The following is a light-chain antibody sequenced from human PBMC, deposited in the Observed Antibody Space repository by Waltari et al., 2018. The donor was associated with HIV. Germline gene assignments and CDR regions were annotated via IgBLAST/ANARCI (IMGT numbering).Light chain of an antibody. CDR2: KNP. CDR1: ASPKPY. J-gene: IGLJ1*01. V-gene: IGLV3-25*03. CDR3: LSADTSGTYV. Sequence: SSELTQPPSVSVSPGQTARITCSGAASPKPYTHWFQQKPGQAPVVVTHKNPERPSGIPERFSASRSGTTVTLTITEVQTDDEADYYCLSADTSGTYVFGPGTTVTVL.